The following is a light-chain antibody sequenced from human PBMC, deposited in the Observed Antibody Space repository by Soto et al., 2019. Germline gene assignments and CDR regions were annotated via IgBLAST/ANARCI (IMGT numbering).Light chain of an antibody. J-gene: IGKJ5*01. CDR1: QSVSSY. CDR3: QQYGSSEII. CDR2: DIS. Sequence: EILLTQSPATLSLSPGERATPSRRASQSVSSYLAWYQQKPGQAPRLLIYDISKRATGIPARFSGSVSGTDFTLTITRLEPEDFAVFYCQQYGSSEIIFGQGTRLEIK. V-gene: IGKV3-11*01.